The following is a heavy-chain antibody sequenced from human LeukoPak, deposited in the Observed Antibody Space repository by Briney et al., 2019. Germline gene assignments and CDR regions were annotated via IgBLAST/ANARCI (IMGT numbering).Heavy chain of an antibody. D-gene: IGHD2-21*02. CDR1: GGTFSSYA. Sequence: ASVKVSCKASGGTFSSYAISWVRQAPGQGLEWMGWISAYNGNTNYAQKLQGRVTMTTDTSTSTAYMELRSLRSDDTAVYYCARDGGYCGGDCYTFSGMDVWGQGTTVTVSS. CDR3: ARDGGYCGGDCYTFSGMDV. V-gene: IGHV1-18*01. CDR2: ISAYNGNT. J-gene: IGHJ6*02.